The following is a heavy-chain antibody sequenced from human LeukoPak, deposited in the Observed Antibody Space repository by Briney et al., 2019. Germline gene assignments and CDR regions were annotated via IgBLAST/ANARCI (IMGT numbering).Heavy chain of an antibody. J-gene: IGHJ4*02. V-gene: IGHV3-21*01. Sequence: GGPLGLSCQAPGFTFNTYIMTWVRQAPGKGLDGFSSISTGSTYIFYGDSVKGRFTISRDNADNSLYLQMNSLRAEDTAVYYCARTRDSSGCFDFWGQGTLVTVSS. CDR2: ISTGSTYI. CDR3: ARTRDSSGCFDF. D-gene: IGHD6-19*01. CDR1: GFTFNTYI.